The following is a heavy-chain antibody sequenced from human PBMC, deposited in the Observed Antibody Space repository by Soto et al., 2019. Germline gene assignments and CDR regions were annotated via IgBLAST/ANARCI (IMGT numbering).Heavy chain of an antibody. J-gene: IGHJ5*02. CDR1: GFTFSSYA. CDR2: ISGSGGST. D-gene: IGHD6-13*01. Sequence: GGSLRLSCAASGFTFSSYAMSWVRQAPGKGLEWVSAISGSGGSTYYADSVKGRFTISRHNSKNTLYLHMNSLRAEDTAVYYCAKSGVVRYSSSRRILDWFDPWGQGTLVTVSS. V-gene: IGHV3-23*01. CDR3: AKSGVVRYSSSRRILDWFDP.